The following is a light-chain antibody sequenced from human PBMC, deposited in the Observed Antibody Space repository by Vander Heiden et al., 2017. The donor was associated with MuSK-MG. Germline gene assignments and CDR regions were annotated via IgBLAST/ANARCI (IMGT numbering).Light chain of an antibody. CDR1: RSVSKW. Sequence: DIQMTQSPSTLSASVGDRVTITCRASRSVSKWWAWYQQKPGKAPKLLVYDASTLQIGVPSRFSGSGFGTGFTLTISSLQPDDFGTYYCQQYQTYRTFGQGTKVEIK. V-gene: IGKV1-5*01. CDR3: QQYQTYRT. J-gene: IGKJ1*01. CDR2: DAS.